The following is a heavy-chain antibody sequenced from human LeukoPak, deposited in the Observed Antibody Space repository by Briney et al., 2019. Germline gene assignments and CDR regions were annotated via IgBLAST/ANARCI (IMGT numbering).Heavy chain of an antibody. CDR3: ATGFRDYDYVWGTKFDY. CDR2: ISSSGSNI. V-gene: IGHV3-11*01. Sequence: GGSLRLSCAASGFTFSDYYMSWLRQAPGKGLEGVSYISSSGSNIYYADSVKGRFTISRDNAKNSLYLQMNSLRAEDTAVYYCATGFRDYDYVWGTKFDYWGQGTLVTVSS. J-gene: IGHJ4*02. D-gene: IGHD3-16*01. CDR1: GFTFSDYY.